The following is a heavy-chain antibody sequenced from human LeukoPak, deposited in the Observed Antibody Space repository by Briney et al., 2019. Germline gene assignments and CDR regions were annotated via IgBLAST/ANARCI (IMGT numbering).Heavy chain of an antibody. V-gene: IGHV4-34*01. J-gene: IGHJ4*02. D-gene: IGHD3-10*01. CDR3: ARTRVVGGVSNFDY. CDR2: INHSGST. CDR1: GGSFSGYY. Sequence: SETLSLTCAVYGGSFSGYYWSWIRQPPGKGLEWIGEINHSGSTNYNPSLKSRVTISVDTSKNQFSLKLSSVTAADTAVYYCARTRVVGGVSNFDYGGQGPRVPVS.